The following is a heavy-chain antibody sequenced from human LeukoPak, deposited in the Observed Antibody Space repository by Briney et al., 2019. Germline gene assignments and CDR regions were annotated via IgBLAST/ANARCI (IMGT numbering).Heavy chain of an antibody. CDR1: GFTFSDYY. V-gene: IGHV3-11*04. J-gene: IGHJ5*02. Sequence: GGSLRLSCAASGFTFSDYYMSWIRQAPGKGLEEVSYISSSGSTIYYADSVKGRFTISRDNAKNSLYLQMNSLRAEDTAVYYCARDLSYYGSGSYLGNWFDPWGQGTLVTVSS. CDR2: ISSSGSTI. D-gene: IGHD3-10*01. CDR3: ARDLSYYGSGSYLGNWFDP.